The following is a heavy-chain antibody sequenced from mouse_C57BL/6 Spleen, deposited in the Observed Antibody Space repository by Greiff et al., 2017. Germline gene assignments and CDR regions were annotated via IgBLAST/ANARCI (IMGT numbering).Heavy chain of an antibody. Sequence: QVQLQQSGAELVKPGASVKISCKASGYAFSSYWMNGVKQRPGKGLEWIGQIYPGDGDTNYNGKFKGKATLNEDKASSTAYMLLSSLPSEDSAVYFCARNYGSSYYYAMDYWGQGTSVTVSS. V-gene: IGHV1-80*01. CDR1: GYAFSSYW. J-gene: IGHJ4*01. CDR3: ARNYGSSYYYAMDY. CDR2: IYPGDGDT. D-gene: IGHD1-1*01.